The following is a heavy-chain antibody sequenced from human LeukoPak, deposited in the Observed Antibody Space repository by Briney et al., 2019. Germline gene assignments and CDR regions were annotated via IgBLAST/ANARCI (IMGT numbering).Heavy chain of an antibody. CDR3: ARGDSGYDYTYYYYMDV. CDR1: GGSISSSSYY. V-gene: IGHV4-39*07. D-gene: IGHD5-12*01. Sequence: SETLSLTCTVSGGSISSSSYYWGWIRQPPGKGLEWIGSTYYSGSTYYNPSLKSRVTISVDTSKNQFSLKLSSVTAADTAVYYCARGDSGYDYTYYYYMDVWGKGTTVTVSS. J-gene: IGHJ6*03. CDR2: TYYSGST.